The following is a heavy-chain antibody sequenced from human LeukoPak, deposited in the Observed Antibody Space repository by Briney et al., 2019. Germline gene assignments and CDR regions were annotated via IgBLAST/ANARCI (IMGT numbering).Heavy chain of an antibody. Sequence: SETLSLTCTVSGGSISSSSYYWGWIRQPPGKGLEWIGSIYYSGSTYYNPSLKSRVTISVDTSKNQFSLKLSSVTAADTAVYYCVRASVESGGAFDIWGQGTMVTVSS. CDR2: IYYSGST. CDR1: GGSISSSSYY. CDR3: VRASVESGGAFDI. D-gene: IGHD2-15*01. J-gene: IGHJ3*02. V-gene: IGHV4-39*07.